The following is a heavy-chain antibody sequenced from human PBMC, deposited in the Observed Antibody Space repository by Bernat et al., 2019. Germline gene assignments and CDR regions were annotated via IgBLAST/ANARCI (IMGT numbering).Heavy chain of an antibody. D-gene: IGHD2-15*01. J-gene: IGHJ4*02. CDR3: SGYGGHSF. CDR1: GFTVGDHH. CDR2: IYNGGAT. Sequence: EVQVVTSGGGLVQPGESLRLSCAASGFTVGDHHMNWVRQAPGKGLEWVAVIYNGGATYYADSVQGRFTISRDSSKNTVYLQRSGLRAEDTAVYYCSGYGGHSFWDQGTRLTVSS. V-gene: IGHV3-66*01.